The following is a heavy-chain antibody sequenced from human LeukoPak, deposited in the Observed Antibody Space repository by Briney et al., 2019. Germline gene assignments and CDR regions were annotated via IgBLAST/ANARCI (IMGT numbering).Heavy chain of an antibody. V-gene: IGHV4-38-2*02. CDR2: MYHSGST. J-gene: IGHJ4*02. Sequence: PSETLSLTCSVSGYSISSAYYWGWIRQPPGKGLEWIGTMYHSGSTNYNPSLKSRVTISVDTSKNQFSLKLSSVTAADTAVYYCARNSFTMVRGVTPLFDYWGQGTLVTVSS. CDR1: GYSISSAYY. CDR3: ARNSFTMVRGVTPLFDY. D-gene: IGHD3-10*01.